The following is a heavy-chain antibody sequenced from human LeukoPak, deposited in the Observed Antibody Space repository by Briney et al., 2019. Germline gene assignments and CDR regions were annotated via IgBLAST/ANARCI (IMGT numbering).Heavy chain of an antibody. CDR1: GFTFSSYG. V-gene: IGHV3-30*03. Sequence: QPGGSLRLSCAASGFTFSSYGMHWVRQAPGKGLEWVAVILYDGSNKYYADSVKGRFTISRDNSKNTLDLQMNSLRGEDTAVYYCVREGDSGSAFDYWGQGTLVTVSS. CDR3: VREGDSGSAFDY. CDR2: ILYDGSNK. D-gene: IGHD6-6*01. J-gene: IGHJ4*02.